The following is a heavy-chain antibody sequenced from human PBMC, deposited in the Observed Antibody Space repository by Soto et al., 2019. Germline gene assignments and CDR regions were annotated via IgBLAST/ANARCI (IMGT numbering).Heavy chain of an antibody. J-gene: IGHJ5*02. D-gene: IGHD2-2*01. CDR2: IYYTGVT. CDR3: ARDGSSTANWLDP. V-gene: IGHV4-31*03. CDR1: VASLHIGGYY. Sequence: TLSLSGTVPVASLHIGGYYWAWILQNPGKGLEWIGYIYYTGVTYYNPSLGSRVNISVDTSKNQFSLELTSVTAADTAVYYCARDGSSTANWLDPWGQGLLVTVSS.